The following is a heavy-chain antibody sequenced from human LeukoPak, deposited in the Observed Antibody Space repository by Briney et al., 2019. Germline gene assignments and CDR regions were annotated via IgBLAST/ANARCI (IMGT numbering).Heavy chain of an antibody. V-gene: IGHV3-23*01. CDR2: ISGSGGST. CDR3: AKEVGLSAAGTRGNFDY. J-gene: IGHJ4*02. CDR1: GFTFSSYA. D-gene: IGHD6-13*01. Sequence: GGSLRLSCAASGFTFSSYAMSWVRQAPGKGLVCVSSISGSGGSTYYADSVKGRFTISRDNSKNTLYLQMSSLRAEDTALYYCAKEVGLSAAGTRGNFDYWGQGTLVTVSS.